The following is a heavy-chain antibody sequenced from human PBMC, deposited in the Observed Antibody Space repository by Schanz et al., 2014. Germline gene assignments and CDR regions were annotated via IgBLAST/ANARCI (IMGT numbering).Heavy chain of an antibody. Sequence: VQLEQSGAEVKKPGSSVKVSCKASGGTFSSFGINWVRQAPGQGLEWMGRIIPSLGLAKYEQKFQDKVTITADTSTTTAYMELSGLRSDDTAVYYCARGGGTEDVFDIWGQGSLVTVSS. D-gene: IGHD1-1*01. CDR3: ARGGGTEDVFDI. CDR2: IIPSLGLA. V-gene: IGHV1-69*04. J-gene: IGHJ4*02. CDR1: GGTFSSFG.